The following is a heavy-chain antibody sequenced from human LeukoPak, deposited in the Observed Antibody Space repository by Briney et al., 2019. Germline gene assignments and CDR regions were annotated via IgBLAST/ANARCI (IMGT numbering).Heavy chain of an antibody. J-gene: IGHJ4*02. V-gene: IGHV3-23*01. Sequence: PGGSLRLSCVASGFTFSNYAMSWTRQAPGKGLEWVSSISVGGTTTYYADSVKGRFSISRDNSENTLYLQMNGLRADDTAVYSCAKSFTSSSSDYWGQGTLVTVSS. D-gene: IGHD6-13*01. CDR2: ISVGGTTT. CDR3: AKSFTSSSSDY. CDR1: GFTFSNYA.